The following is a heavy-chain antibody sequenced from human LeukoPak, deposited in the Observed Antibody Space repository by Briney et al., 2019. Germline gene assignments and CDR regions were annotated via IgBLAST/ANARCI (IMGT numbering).Heavy chain of an antibody. Sequence: PGGSLRLSCAASAFTFSSYAMSWVRQAPGKGLEWVSSISGSGSSTYYADSVKGRFTISRDNSKNAVYLQMNSLRAEDTAVYYCSEEMTSGAYYYGMDVWGKGTTVTVSS. CDR1: AFTFSSYA. J-gene: IGHJ6*04. D-gene: IGHD1-26*01. CDR3: SEEMTSGAYYYGMDV. V-gene: IGHV3-23*01. CDR2: ISGSGSST.